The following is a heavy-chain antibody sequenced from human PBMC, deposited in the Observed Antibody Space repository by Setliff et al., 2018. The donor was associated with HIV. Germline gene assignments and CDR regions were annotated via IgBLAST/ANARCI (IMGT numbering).Heavy chain of an antibody. CDR1: GVSINRTDHY. J-gene: IGHJ5*02. CDR2: VSQSGST. V-gene: IGHV4-39*01. D-gene: IGHD2-21*01. CDR3: ARVPVAGANWFDP. Sequence: LSLTCSVSGVSINRTDHYWGWIRQSPGKSLEWIESVSQSGSTYYNPSLKSRITISVDRSKNLFSLKLISVTAADQGVYYCARVPVAGANWFDPWGLGTLVTVSS.